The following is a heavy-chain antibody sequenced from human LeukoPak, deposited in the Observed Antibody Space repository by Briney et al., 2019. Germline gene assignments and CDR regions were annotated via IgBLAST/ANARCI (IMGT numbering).Heavy chain of an antibody. CDR1: GGSISSSSYY. Sequence: SETLSLTCTVSGGSISSSSYYWGWIRQPPGKGLEWIGSIYYSGSTYYNPSLKGRVTISVDTSKNQFSLKLSSVTAADTAVYYCARDLYSGSYYYHDYWGQGTLVTVSS. CDR2: IYYSGST. D-gene: IGHD1-26*01. J-gene: IGHJ4*02. CDR3: ARDLYSGSYYYHDY. V-gene: IGHV4-39*07.